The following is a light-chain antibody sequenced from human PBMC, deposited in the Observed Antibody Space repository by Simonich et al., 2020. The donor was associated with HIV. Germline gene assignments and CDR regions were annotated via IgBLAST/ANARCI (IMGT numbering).Light chain of an antibody. CDR3: QQYYSTLLT. CDR2: ELS. CDR1: QSLLHCDGQTY. Sequence: DIVMTQTPLSLSVSPGQPASISCKSNQSLLHCDGQTYLYWFLQKPGQSPHLLIYELSSRFSGVPDKFSGSGSGTDFTLTISSLQAEDVAVYYCQQYYSTLLTFGGGTKVEIK. V-gene: IGKV2-29*02. J-gene: IGKJ4*01.